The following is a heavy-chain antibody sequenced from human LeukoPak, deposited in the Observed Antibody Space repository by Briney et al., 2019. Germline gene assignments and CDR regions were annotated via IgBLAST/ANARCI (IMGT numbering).Heavy chain of an antibody. CDR3: ARGLPHFYGSGSYYYYYYYMDV. CDR2: IYYSGST. CDR1: GGSISSGGYY. J-gene: IGHJ6*03. V-gene: IGHV4-31*03. Sequence: SETLSLTCTVSGGSISSGGYYWSWIRQHPGKGLEWIGYIYYSGSTNYNPSLKSRVTISVDTSKNQFSLKLSSVTAADTAVYYCARGLPHFYGSGSYYYYYYYMDVWGKGTTVTVSS. D-gene: IGHD3-10*01.